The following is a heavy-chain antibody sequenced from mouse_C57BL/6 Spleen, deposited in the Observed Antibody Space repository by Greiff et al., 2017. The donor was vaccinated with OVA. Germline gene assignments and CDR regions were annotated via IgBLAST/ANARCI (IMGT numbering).Heavy chain of an antibody. CDR1: GFSLTSYG. Sequence: QVQLQQSGPGLVQPSQSLSITCTVSGFSLTSYGVHWVRQSPGKGLEWLGVIWSGGSTDYYAAFISRLSISKDNSKSQVFFKMNRLQADDTAIYYCARLRGYCDYWGQGTTLTVSA. J-gene: IGHJ2*01. V-gene: IGHV2-2*01. CDR3: ARLRGYCDY. CDR2: IWSGGST. D-gene: IGHD2-12*01.